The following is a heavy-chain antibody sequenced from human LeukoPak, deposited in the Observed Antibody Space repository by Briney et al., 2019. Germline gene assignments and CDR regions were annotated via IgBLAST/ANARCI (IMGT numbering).Heavy chain of an antibody. J-gene: IGHJ4*02. CDR3: ASAYFGVVITPYSDY. Sequence: SETLSLTCAVYGESFSDYYWSWIRQPPGKGLEWIGEITHSGGTNYNPSLKSRVTISVDTSKNQFSLRLSSVTAADTAVYYCASAYFGVVITPYSDYWGQGTLVTVSS. V-gene: IGHV4-34*01. CDR1: GESFSDYY. CDR2: ITHSGGT. D-gene: IGHD3-3*01.